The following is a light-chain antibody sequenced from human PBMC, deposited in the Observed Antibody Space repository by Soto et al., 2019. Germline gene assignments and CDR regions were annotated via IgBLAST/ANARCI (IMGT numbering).Light chain of an antibody. CDR1: SNDIGHYNS. CDR2: EVS. J-gene: IGLJ2*01. Sequence: QSALTQPASMSGSPGQSITISCTGTSNDIGHYNSVSWYQQHPAKAPKVIISEVSNRPSGISNRFSGSKSGNTAFLTISGLQAEDEADYYCASYTRTVTLIFGGGTQLTVL. V-gene: IGLV2-14*01. CDR3: ASYTRTVTLI.